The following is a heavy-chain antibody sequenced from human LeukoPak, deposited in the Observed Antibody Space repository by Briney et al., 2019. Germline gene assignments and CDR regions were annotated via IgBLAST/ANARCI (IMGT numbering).Heavy chain of an antibody. CDR3: ARRYYDILTGYGSDAFDI. J-gene: IGHJ3*02. Sequence: GGSLRLSCAASGFTFSSYEMNWVRQAPGKGLEWVSYISSSGSTIYYADSVKGRFTISRDNAKSSLYLQMNSLRAEDTAVYYCARRYYDILTGYGSDAFDIWGQGTMVTVSS. CDR1: GFTFSSYE. CDR2: ISSSGSTI. V-gene: IGHV3-48*03. D-gene: IGHD3-9*01.